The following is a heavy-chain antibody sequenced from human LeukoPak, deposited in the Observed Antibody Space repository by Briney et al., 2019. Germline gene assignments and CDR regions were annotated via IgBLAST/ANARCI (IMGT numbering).Heavy chain of an antibody. CDR3: AKGGNYAPLDY. D-gene: IGHD1-7*01. Sequence: PGGSLRLPCAASGFTFTDSAMTWVRQAPGKGLEWVSAISTSGGDTIYTDSVKDRFTISRDNSKNTLYLQMNSLRAEDTAIYYCAKGGNYAPLDYWGQGTLVTVSS. J-gene: IGHJ4*02. CDR1: GFTFTDSA. CDR2: ISTSGGDT. V-gene: IGHV3-23*01.